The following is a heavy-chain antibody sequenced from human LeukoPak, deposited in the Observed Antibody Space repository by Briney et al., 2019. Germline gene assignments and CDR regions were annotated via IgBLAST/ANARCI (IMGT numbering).Heavy chain of an antibody. CDR1: GFTFSSYA. CDR3: TTGTWIQLWLADF. D-gene: IGHD5-18*01. V-gene: IGHV3-15*01. J-gene: IGHJ4*02. Sequence: AGSLRLSCAASGFTFSSYAMSWVRQAPGKGLEWVGHIKSKTDGGTTDYAAPVKGRFTISRDDSKNTLYLQMNSLKIEDTAVYYCTTGTWIQLWLADFWGQGTLATVSS. CDR2: IKSKTDGGTT.